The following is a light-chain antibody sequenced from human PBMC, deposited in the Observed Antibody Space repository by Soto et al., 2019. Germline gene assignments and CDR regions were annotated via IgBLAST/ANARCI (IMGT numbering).Light chain of an antibody. CDR1: TSNIGNNY. J-gene: IGLJ1*01. CDR2: END. V-gene: IGLV1-51*02. Sequence: QSVLTQPPSVSAAPGQKVTISCSGSTSNIGNNYVSWFQQLPGTAPKLLIYENDKRPSGIPDRFSGSTSGTSATLGITGLQTGDEADYYCGTWDSSLNGYVFATGTKLTVL. CDR3: GTWDSSLNGYV.